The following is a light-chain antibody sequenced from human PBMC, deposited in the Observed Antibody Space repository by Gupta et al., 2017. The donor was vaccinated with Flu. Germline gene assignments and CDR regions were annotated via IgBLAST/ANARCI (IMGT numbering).Light chain of an antibody. Sequence: SYELTQPPSVSVSPGQTASITCSGDNLGDKYTCWYQQKPGQSPVLVIYKDNNRAAGIRERCSASNSGTTATLTIGGTQTRDEDDYYCQAWDSSTGVFGTGTKVTVL. CDR3: QAWDSSTGV. V-gene: IGLV3-1*01. J-gene: IGLJ1*01. CDR1: NLGDKY. CDR2: KDN.